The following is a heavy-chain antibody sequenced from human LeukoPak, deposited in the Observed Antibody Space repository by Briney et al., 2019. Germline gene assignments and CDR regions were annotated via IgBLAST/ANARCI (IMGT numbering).Heavy chain of an antibody. CDR3: AKAASGNWNDVSDY. CDR1: GFTFSTYA. Sequence: GGSLRLSCAASGFTFSTYAMSWVLQAPGKGLEWVSAISGRGVSTSYADSVRGRFTISRDNSKNTLYLQMNSLRAEDTAVYYCAKAASGNWNDVSDYWGQGTLATVSS. CDR2: ISGRGVST. J-gene: IGHJ4*02. V-gene: IGHV3-23*01. D-gene: IGHD1-20*01.